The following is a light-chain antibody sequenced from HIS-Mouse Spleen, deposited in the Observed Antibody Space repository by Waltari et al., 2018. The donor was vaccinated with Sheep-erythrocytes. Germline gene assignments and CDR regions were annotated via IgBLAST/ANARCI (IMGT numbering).Light chain of an antibody. CDR3: YSAADNNLV. Sequence: SYELTQPSSVSVSPVHTARITCSGDVLAKKYARWFQQKPGQAPVLVIYKDSERPSGIPERFSGSSSGTTVTLTISGAQVEDEADYYCYSAADNNLVFGGGTKLTVL. CDR2: KDS. J-gene: IGLJ3*02. CDR1: VLAKKY. V-gene: IGLV3-27*01.